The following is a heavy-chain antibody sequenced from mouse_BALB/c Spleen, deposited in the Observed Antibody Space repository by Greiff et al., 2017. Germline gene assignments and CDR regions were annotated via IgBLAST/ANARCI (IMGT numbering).Heavy chain of an antibody. D-gene: IGHD1-1*01. J-gene: IGHJ4*01. CDR1: GFNIKDTY. CDR2: IDPANGNT. CDR3: ARDYGSPYYYAMDY. V-gene: IGHV14-3*02. Sequence: EVKLVESGAELVKPGASVKLSCTASGFNIKDTYMHWVKQRPEQGLEWIGRIDPANGNTKYDPKFQGKATITADTSSNTAYLQLSSLTSEDTAVYYCARDYGSPYYYAMDYWGQGTSVTVSS.